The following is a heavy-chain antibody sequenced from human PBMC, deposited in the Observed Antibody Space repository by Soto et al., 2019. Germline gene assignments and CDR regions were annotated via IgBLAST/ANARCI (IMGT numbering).Heavy chain of an antibody. Sequence: GASVKVSCKASGGTFSSYAISWVRQAPGQGLEWMGGIILPFGTANYAQKFQGRVTITADESMTTAYMELSGLRSEDTAVYYCARGPDYAVYFDYWGQGTLVTVSS. J-gene: IGHJ4*02. CDR1: GGTFSSYA. CDR3: ARGPDYAVYFDY. D-gene: IGHD4-17*01. CDR2: IILPFGTA. V-gene: IGHV1-69*13.